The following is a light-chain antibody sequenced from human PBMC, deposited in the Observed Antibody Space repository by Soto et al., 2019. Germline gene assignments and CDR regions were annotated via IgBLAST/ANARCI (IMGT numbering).Light chain of an antibody. J-gene: IGKJ4*01. Sequence: EIVLTQSPGTLSLSPGERATLSCRASQSVSSSYLAWYQQKPGQAPRLLIYGASSRATGIPDRFSGSGSGTDFTFTISRLEPGDCAVYYCQQYNSSPSTFGGGTTVEIK. CDR1: QSVSSSY. CDR2: GAS. V-gene: IGKV3-20*01. CDR3: QQYNSSPST.